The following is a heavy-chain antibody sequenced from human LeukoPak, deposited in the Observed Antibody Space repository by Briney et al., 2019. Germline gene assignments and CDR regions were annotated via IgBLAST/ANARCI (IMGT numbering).Heavy chain of an antibody. Sequence: GGSLRLSCATFGFTFSSYGMTWVRQAPGKGLEWVSTISISGGTTYYADSVKGRSSISRDNSKSTVYLQLNSLRAEDTAVYYCAKQHAATGGYFDYWGQGTLVTVSS. J-gene: IGHJ4*02. CDR2: ISISGGTT. CDR3: AKQHAATGGYFDY. V-gene: IGHV3-23*01. D-gene: IGHD6-25*01. CDR1: GFTFSSYG.